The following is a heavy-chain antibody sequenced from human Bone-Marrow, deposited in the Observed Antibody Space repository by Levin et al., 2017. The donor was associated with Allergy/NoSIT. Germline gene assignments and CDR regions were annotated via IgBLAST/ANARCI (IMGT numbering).Heavy chain of an antibody. CDR3: ASGGIYFGSGFEY. CDR1: GFTSGSNFDDYG. J-gene: IGHJ4*02. V-gene: IGHV3-20*04. D-gene: IGHD3-10*01. Sequence: RAGGSLRLSCAASGFTSGSNFDDYGMSWVRQVPGKGLEWISGINWNGGNTGYADSVKGRFTISRDNAKNSLFLQMNSLRGDDTAFYYCASGGIYFGSGFEYWGQGALVIVSS. CDR2: INWNGGNT.